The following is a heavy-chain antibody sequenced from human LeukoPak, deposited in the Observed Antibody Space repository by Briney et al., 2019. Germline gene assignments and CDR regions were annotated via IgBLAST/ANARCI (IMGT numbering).Heavy chain of an antibody. J-gene: IGHJ4*02. Sequence: GGSLRLSCAASGFTFSSYSMNWVRQAPGKGLEWVSYINSSSSTIYYADSVKGRFTISRDNAKNSLYLQMNSLRAEDTAVYYCARLRGYSYGRFDYWGQGTLVTVSS. CDR2: INSSSSTI. D-gene: IGHD5-18*01. V-gene: IGHV3-48*01. CDR1: GFTFSSYS. CDR3: ARLRGYSYGRFDY.